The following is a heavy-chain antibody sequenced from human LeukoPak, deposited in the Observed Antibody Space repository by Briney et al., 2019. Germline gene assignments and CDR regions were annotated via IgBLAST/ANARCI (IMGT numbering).Heavy chain of an antibody. J-gene: IGHJ6*01. Sequence: SETLSLTCTVSGGSISSTTYYWGWIRQPPGKGLEWIGSIYYSGSTYYNPSLKSRVTISVDTSKNQFSLKLSSVTAADTAVYYCARPGGSYYHQHLDGWGQGTTVTVSS. CDR2: IYYSGST. D-gene: IGHD3-22*01. CDR1: GGSISSTTYY. CDR3: ARPGGSYYHQHLDG. V-gene: IGHV4-39*01.